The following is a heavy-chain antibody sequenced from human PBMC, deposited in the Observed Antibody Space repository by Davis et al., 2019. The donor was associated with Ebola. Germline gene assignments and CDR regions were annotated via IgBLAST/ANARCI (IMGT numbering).Heavy chain of an antibody. D-gene: IGHD3-3*01. CDR1: GFTFSSYG. Sequence: PGGSLRLSCAASGFTFSSYGMHWVRQAPGKGLEWVSGISWNSGSIGSADSVKGRFTISRDNAKNSLYLQMNSLRAEDTAVYYCARESRRWSGYYSVYYYYGMDVWGQGTTVTVSS. CDR2: ISWNSGSI. V-gene: IGHV3-9*01. CDR3: ARESRRWSGYYSVYYYYGMDV. J-gene: IGHJ6*02.